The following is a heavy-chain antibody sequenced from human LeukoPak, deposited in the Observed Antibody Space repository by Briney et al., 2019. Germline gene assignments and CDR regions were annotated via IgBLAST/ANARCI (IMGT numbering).Heavy chain of an antibody. Sequence: ASVKVSCKASGYTFTGYYMHWVRQAPGQGLEWVGWINPNSGGTNYAQKFQGRVTMTRDTSISTAYMELSRLRSDDTAVYYCARDLSGSSGWYELPYNWFDPWGQGTLVTVSS. CDR3: ARDLSGSSGWYELPYNWFDP. D-gene: IGHD6-19*01. CDR2: INPNSGGT. V-gene: IGHV1-2*02. CDR1: GYTFTGYY. J-gene: IGHJ5*02.